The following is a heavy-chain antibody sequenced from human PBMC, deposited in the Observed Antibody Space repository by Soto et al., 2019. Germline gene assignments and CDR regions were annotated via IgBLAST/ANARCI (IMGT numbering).Heavy chain of an antibody. CDR3: ARDRAPPYYYDSSGYYYHVAFDI. J-gene: IGHJ3*02. D-gene: IGHD3-22*01. Sequence: ASVKVSCKASGYTFTSYGISWVRQAPGQGLEWMGWISAYNGNTNYAQKLQGRVTMTTGTSTSTAYMELRSLRSDDTAVYYCARDRAPPYYYDSSGYYYHVAFDIWGQGTMVTVSS. CDR1: GYTFTSYG. V-gene: IGHV1-18*01. CDR2: ISAYNGNT.